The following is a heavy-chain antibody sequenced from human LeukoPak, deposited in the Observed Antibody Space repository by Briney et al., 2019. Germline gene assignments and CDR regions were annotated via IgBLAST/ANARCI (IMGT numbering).Heavy chain of an antibody. Sequence: SETLSLTCTVSGGSISSYYWSWIRQPAGKGLEWIGRIYTSGSTNSNPSLKSRVTMSVDTSKNQFSLRLSSVTAADTAVYYCAKDLDSEKIAARVYFDYWGQGPLFTVSS. D-gene: IGHD3/OR15-3a*01. CDR2: IYTSGST. CDR1: GGSISSYY. V-gene: IGHV4-4*07. CDR3: AKDLDSEKIAARVYFDY. J-gene: IGHJ4*02.